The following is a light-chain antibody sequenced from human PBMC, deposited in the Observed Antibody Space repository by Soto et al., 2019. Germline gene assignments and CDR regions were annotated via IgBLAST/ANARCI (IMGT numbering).Light chain of an antibody. CDR3: WSYAGSSTWI. J-gene: IGLJ2*01. V-gene: IGLV2-23*02. CDR1: SSDVGNYNF. CDR2: EVN. Sequence: QSALTQPASVSGCPGQSITISCTGTSSDVGNYNFVSWYQQYPGKAPKVMIFEVNKRPSGVSNRFSGSKSGNTASLTISGLQVDDEADYYCWSYAGSSTWIFGGGTKVTVL.